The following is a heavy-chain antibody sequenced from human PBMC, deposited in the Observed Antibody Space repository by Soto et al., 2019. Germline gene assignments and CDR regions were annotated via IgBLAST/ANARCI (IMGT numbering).Heavy chain of an antibody. Sequence: GGSLRLSCAASGFTFSSYGMHWVRQAPGKGLEWVAVISYDGSNKYYADSVKGRFTNSRDNSKNTLYLQMNSLRAEDTAVYYCAKDQESDRTIHYGDSPFDYWGQGTLVTVSS. D-gene: IGHD4-17*01. CDR3: AKDQESDRTIHYGDSPFDY. V-gene: IGHV3-30*18. CDR2: ISYDGSNK. J-gene: IGHJ4*02. CDR1: GFTFSSYG.